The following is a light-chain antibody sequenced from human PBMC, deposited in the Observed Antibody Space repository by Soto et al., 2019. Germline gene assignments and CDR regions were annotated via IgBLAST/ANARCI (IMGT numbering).Light chain of an antibody. V-gene: IGKV1-39*01. J-gene: IGKJ1*01. CDR3: QQSYITPLT. CDR2: AVS. CDR1: QSITSF. Sequence: DIQMTQSPSSLSASVGDRVTVTCRASQSITSFLNWYQQKPGKAPKLLTYAVSVLQSGVPPRFSGSGSGTDFTLTISSLQPEDFATYYCQQSYITPLTCGQGTKVEIK.